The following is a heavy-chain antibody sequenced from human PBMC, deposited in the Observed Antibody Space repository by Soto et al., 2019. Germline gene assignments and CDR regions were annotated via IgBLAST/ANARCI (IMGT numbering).Heavy chain of an antibody. D-gene: IGHD3-10*01. CDR3: ARHMVRGVIMTNYYYGMDV. J-gene: IGHJ6*02. Sequence: PSETLSLTCPFSGFSISSYYWSWIRQPPGKGLEWIGYIYYSGSTNYNPSLKSRVTISVDTSKNQFSLKLSSVTAADTAVYYCARHMVRGVIMTNYYYGMDVWGQGTTVTV. CDR2: IYYSGST. CDR1: GFSISSYY. V-gene: IGHV4-59*01.